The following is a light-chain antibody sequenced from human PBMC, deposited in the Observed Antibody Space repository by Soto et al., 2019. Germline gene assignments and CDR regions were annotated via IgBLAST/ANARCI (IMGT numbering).Light chain of an antibody. J-gene: IGKJ2*01. CDR1: QSVSSN. V-gene: IGKV3-15*01. Sequence: EIVMTQSPATLSVSPGERATLSCRASQSVSSNLAWYQQKPGQAPRLLIYGASTRATGIPARFSGSGSGTEFSLNIRSLRSEDFAVYYCQQYNNWPPYTFGQGTKLE. CDR2: GAS. CDR3: QQYNNWPPYT.